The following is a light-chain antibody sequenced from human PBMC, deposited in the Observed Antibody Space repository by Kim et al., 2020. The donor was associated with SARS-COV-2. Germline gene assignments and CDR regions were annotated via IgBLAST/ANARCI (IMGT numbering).Light chain of an antibody. CDR1: QSISSY. J-gene: IGKJ4*01. Sequence: DIQMTQSPSSLSASVGDRVTITCRASQSISSYLNWYQQKPGKAPKVLIYAASSLQGGVPSRFSGSGSGTDFTLTISSLQPEDFATYYCQQSYSTPVTFGGGTKVEI. CDR2: AAS. V-gene: IGKV1-39*01. CDR3: QQSYSTPVT.